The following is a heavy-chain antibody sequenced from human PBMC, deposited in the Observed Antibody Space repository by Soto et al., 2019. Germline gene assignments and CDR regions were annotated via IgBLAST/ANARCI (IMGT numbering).Heavy chain of an antibody. CDR2: INPSGGNT. V-gene: IGHV1-46*01. D-gene: IGHD2-21*02. Sequence: ASVKVSCKASGYTFTSYYMHWVRQAPGQGLEWMGIINPSGGNTSYAQKFQGRVTMTRDTSTSTVYMELSSLRSEDTAVYYCASLAYCGGDCYPDPYSFDIWGQGTMVTVSS. CDR3: ASLAYCGGDCYPDPYSFDI. J-gene: IGHJ3*02. CDR1: GYTFTSYY.